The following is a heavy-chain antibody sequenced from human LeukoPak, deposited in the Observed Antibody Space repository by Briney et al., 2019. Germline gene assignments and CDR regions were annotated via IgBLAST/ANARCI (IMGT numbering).Heavy chain of an antibody. V-gene: IGHV4-59*08. J-gene: IGHJ4*02. Sequence: SETLSLTCTVSGGSISSYYWSWIRQPPGKRLEWIGYSYYTGSTNYNPSLKSRATISVDTSKNQFSLNLRSVTAADTAMYYCATSRSGYSYADYWGQGTLVTVSS. CDR3: ATSRSGYSYADY. D-gene: IGHD5-18*01. CDR2: SYYTGST. CDR1: GGSISSYY.